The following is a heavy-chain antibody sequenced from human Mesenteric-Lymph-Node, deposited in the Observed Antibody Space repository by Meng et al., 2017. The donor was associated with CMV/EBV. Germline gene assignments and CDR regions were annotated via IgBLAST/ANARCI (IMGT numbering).Heavy chain of an antibody. D-gene: IGHD5-18*01. CDR1: GGSVSSGSYY. V-gene: IGHV4-61*01. J-gene: IGHJ6*02. Sequence: GSLRLSCTVSGGSVSSGSYYWSWIRQPPGKGLEWIGYIYYSGSTNYNPSLKSRVTISVDTSKNQFSLKLSSVTAADTAVYYCARDSRVTQGWYYYGMDVWGQGTTVTVSS. CDR2: IYYSGST. CDR3: ARDSRVTQGWYYYGMDV.